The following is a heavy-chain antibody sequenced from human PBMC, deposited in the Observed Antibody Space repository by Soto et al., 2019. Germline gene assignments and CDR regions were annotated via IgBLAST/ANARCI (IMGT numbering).Heavy chain of an antibody. V-gene: IGHV3-23*01. Sequence: WGSLRLSCAASGFTFRNYAMSWVRQTPEKGLEWVSAINGGGISTYYADSVKGRFTISRDQSKNTIYLQMDSLIVEDTALYYCTKGRYLGWFLSGGGEESGGRGTLVTVSS. D-gene: IGHD3-3*01. CDR2: INGGGIST. J-gene: IGHJ4*02. CDR3: TKGRYLGWFLSGGGEES. CDR1: GFTFRNYA.